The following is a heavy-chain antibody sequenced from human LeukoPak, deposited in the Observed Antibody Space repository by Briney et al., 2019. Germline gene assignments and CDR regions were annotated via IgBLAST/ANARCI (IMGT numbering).Heavy chain of an antibody. CDR2: INHSGST. CDR3: ARLTPHYDILTGYLPCNWFDP. D-gene: IGHD3-9*01. CDR1: GGSFSGYY. Sequence: KTSETLSLTCAVYGGSFSGYYWSWIRQPPGKGLEWIGEINHSGSTNYNPSLKSRVTISVDTSKNQFSLKLSSVTAADTAVYYCARLTPHYDILTGYLPCNWFDPWGQGTLVTVSS. V-gene: IGHV4-34*01. J-gene: IGHJ5*02.